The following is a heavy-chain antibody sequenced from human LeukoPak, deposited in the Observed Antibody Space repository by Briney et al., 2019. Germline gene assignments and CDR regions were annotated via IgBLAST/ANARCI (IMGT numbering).Heavy chain of an antibody. CDR1: GFTFSSYE. CDR3: ARDLSSGSYFPSLSY. V-gene: IGHV3-48*03. J-gene: IGHJ4*02. D-gene: IGHD1-26*01. CDR2: ISSSGSTI. Sequence: GGSLRLSCAASGFTFSSYEMNWVRQAPGKGLEWVSYISSSGSTIYYADSVKGRFTISRDNAKNSLYLQMNSPRAEDTGVYYCARDLSSGSYFPSLSYWGQGTLVTVSS.